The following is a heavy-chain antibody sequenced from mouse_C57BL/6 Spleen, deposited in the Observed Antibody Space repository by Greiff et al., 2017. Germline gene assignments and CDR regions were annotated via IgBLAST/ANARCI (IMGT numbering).Heavy chain of an antibody. CDR2: IYPGDGDT. J-gene: IGHJ2*01. CDR1: GYAFSSYW. CDR3: ARWGTTVAYYFDY. Sequence: QVQLQQSGAELVKPGASVKISCKASGYAFSSYWMNWVKQRPGKGLEWIGQIYPGDGDTNYNGKFKGKATLTADKSSSTAYMQLSSLASEDSAVYFCARWGTTVAYYFDYWGQGTTLTVSS. V-gene: IGHV1-80*01. D-gene: IGHD1-1*01.